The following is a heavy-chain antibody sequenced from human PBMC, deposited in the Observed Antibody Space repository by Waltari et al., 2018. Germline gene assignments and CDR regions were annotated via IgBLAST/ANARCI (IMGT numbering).Heavy chain of an antibody. Sequence: QLQLQESGPGLVKPSETLSLTCTVSGGSISSSSYYWGWIRQPPGKGLEWIGSIYYSGSTYYNPSLKSRVTISVDTSKNQFSLKLSSVTAADTAVYYCARDPASANGSGWLNWFDPWGQGTLVTVSS. J-gene: IGHJ5*02. CDR2: IYYSGST. D-gene: IGHD6-19*01. CDR1: GGSISSSSYY. CDR3: ARDPASANGSGWLNWFDP. V-gene: IGHV4-39*07.